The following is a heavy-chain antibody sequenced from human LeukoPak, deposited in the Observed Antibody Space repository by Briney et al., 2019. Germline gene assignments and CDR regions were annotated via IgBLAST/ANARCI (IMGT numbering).Heavy chain of an antibody. Sequence: SETLSLTCSVSGGSIRSPTYYWAWIRQPPGKGLEWIGTVHYGGSTYYNPSLKSRVTISVDTSKKQFSLKMSSVTAADTAVYHCARQDYYGSGSYDYWGQGTLVTVSS. CDR1: GGSIRSPTYY. D-gene: IGHD3-10*01. J-gene: IGHJ4*02. CDR3: ARQDYYGSGSYDY. CDR2: VHYGGST. V-gene: IGHV4-39*01.